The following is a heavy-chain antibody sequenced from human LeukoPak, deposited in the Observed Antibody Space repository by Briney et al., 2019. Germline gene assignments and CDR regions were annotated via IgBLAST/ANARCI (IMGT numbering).Heavy chain of an antibody. CDR1: GFTFSSYA. CDR3: ARRQLVRAGYFDL. CDR2: ISGSDGGT. J-gene: IGHJ2*01. V-gene: IGHV3-23*01. D-gene: IGHD3-10*01. Sequence: PGGSLRLSCAGSGFTFSSYAMNWVRQAPGMGLEWVSAISGSDGGTYYADSVKGRFTISRENAKNSLYLQMNSLRVGDTAVYYCARRQLVRAGYFDLWGRGTLVTVSS.